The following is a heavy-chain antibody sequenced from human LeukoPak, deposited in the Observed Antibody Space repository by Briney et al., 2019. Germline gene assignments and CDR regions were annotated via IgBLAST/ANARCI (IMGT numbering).Heavy chain of an antibody. CDR1: GGSISSSSYY. Sequence: PSETLSLTCTVSGGSISSSSYYWGWIRQPPGKGLEWIGSIYYSGSTQYNPSLKSRVTMSVDTSKNQFSLKLSSVTAADTAVYYCARDLTGYCSSTSCYGNRDYYYYMDVWGKGTTVTVSS. CDR2: IYYSGST. V-gene: IGHV4-39*07. J-gene: IGHJ6*03. D-gene: IGHD2-2*01. CDR3: ARDLTGYCSSTSCYGNRDYYYYMDV.